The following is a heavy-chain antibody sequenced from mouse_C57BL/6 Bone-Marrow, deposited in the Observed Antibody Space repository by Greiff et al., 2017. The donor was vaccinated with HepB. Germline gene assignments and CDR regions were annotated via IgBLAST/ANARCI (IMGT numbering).Heavy chain of an antibody. CDR1: GYTFTDYE. CDR2: IDPETGGT. V-gene: IGHV1-15*01. D-gene: IGHD1-1*01. Sequence: VQLQQSGAELVRPGASVTLSCKASGYTFTDYEMHWVKQTPVHGLEWIGAIDPETGGTAYNQKFKGKAILTADKSSSKAYMELRSLTSEDSAVYYCTRNYGSSYPVYFDYWGQGTTLTVSS. J-gene: IGHJ2*01. CDR3: TRNYGSSYPVYFDY.